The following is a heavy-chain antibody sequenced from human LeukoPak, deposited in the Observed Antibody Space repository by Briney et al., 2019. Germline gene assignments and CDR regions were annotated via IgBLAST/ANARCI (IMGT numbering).Heavy chain of an antibody. J-gene: IGHJ3*02. D-gene: IGHD3-22*01. V-gene: IGHV4-59*01. CDR3: ARLLDYDNSGDPDTFDI. Sequence: PSDTLSLTCTGSGGSIASYYWSWIRQSPGKRLEWIASINYSGRTKLNPSLQSRVTIPLDMSNNHFSLQLPSVTRADTAIFYCARLLDYDNSGDPDTFDIWGQGTMVTVFS. CDR2: INYSGRT. CDR1: GGSIASYY.